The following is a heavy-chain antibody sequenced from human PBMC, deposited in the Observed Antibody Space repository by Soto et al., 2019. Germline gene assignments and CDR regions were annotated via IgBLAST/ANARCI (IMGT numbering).Heavy chain of an antibody. CDR3: ARVHLVAGSAFYCDMDV. CDR2: ISGSGGIT. CDR1: GFTFGDHA. Sequence: GGSLRLSCAASGFTFGDHAMSWVRQAPGKGLEWVSVISGSGGITYYEDSVKGRFTISRDNAKNTLYLQMNSLRAEDMAVYHCARVHLVAGSAFYCDMDVWGPGTAVTVSS. V-gene: IGHV3-23*01. J-gene: IGHJ6*02. D-gene: IGHD6-6*01.